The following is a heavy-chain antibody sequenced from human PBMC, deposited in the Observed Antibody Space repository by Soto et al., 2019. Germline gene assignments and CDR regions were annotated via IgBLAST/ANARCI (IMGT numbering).Heavy chain of an antibody. CDR3: ARAWGF. V-gene: IGHV4-30-4*01. CDR1: GVSVSRDYQ. Sequence: NPSETLSLTCTVSGVSVSRDYQWIWIRQPPGKGLEWIGHISYSGSPYYHPSLRSRLSISVDTSKNQFSLKVKSVTAADTAVYYCARAWGFWGQGTLVTVSS. CDR2: ISYSGSP. J-gene: IGHJ1*01. D-gene: IGHD3-16*01.